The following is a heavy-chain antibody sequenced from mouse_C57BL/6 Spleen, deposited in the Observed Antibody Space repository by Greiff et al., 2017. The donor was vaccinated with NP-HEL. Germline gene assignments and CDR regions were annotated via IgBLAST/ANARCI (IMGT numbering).Heavy chain of an antibody. CDR1: GYTFTDYN. CDR2: INPNNGGT. Sequence: VQLQQSGPELVKPGASVKIPCKASGYTFTDYNMDWVKQSHGKSLEWIGDINPNNGGTIYNQKFKGKATLTVDKSSSTAYMELRSLTSEDTAVYYCARPLGITTVVADYYAMDYWGQGTSVTVSS. V-gene: IGHV1-18*01. CDR3: ARPLGITTVVADYYAMDY. J-gene: IGHJ4*01. D-gene: IGHD1-1*01.